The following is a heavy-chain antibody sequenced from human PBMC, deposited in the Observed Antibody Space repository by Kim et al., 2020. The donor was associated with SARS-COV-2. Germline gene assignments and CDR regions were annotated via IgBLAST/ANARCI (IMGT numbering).Heavy chain of an antibody. D-gene: IGHD3-22*01. J-gene: IGHJ4*02. Sequence: AQKFQGRVTMTRNTSISTAYMELSSLRSEDTAVYYCARVYDSSGPTVDYWGQGTLVTVSS. CDR3: ARVYDSSGPTVDY. V-gene: IGHV1-8*01.